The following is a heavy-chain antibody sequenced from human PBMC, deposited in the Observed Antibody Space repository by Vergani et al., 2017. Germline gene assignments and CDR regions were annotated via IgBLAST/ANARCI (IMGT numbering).Heavy chain of an antibody. D-gene: IGHD2-21*01. J-gene: IGHJ5*02. CDR3: AGDVGTAGSNIVAQGWFDP. CDR1: GGTFSSYA. V-gene: IGHV1-69*06. Sequence: QVQLVQSGAEVKKPGSSVKVSCKASGGTFSSYAISWVRQAPGQGLEWMGGIIPLFGTANYAQKFQGRVTMTADKSTSTAYMELSSLRSEDTAVYYCAGDVGTAGSNIVAQGWFDPWGQGTLVTVSS. CDR2: IIPLFGTA.